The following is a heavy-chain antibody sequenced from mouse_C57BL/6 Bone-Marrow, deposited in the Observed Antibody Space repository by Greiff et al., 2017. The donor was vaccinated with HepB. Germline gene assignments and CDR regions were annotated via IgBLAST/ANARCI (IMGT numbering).Heavy chain of an antibody. CDR3: ARELGGFDY. V-gene: IGHV5-4*03. CDR2: ISDGGSYT. J-gene: IGHJ2*01. Sequence: EVKLVESGGGLVKPGGSLKLSCAASVFTFSSYAMSWVRQTPEKRLEWVATISDGGSYTYYPDNVKGRFTISRDNAKNNLYLQMSHLKSEDTAMYYCARELGGFDYWGQGTTLTVSS. D-gene: IGHD4-1*01. CDR1: VFTFSSYA.